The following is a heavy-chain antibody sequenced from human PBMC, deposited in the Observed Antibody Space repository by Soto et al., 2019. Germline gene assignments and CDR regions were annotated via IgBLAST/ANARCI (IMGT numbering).Heavy chain of an antibody. V-gene: IGHV3-30*18. J-gene: IGHJ6*02. Sequence: GGSLRLSCAVSGVTVSSYGLRWVVQAPGKGLEWVAVISYDGSNKYYTDSVQGRFTIARDNSKNTLYLQMNSLRAEDTAVYYCAKYPCGWGRHYYYYGVDVWGQGTTVTVSS. CDR2: ISYDGSNK. CDR3: AKYPCGWGRHYYYYGVDV. D-gene: IGHD7-27*01. CDR1: GVTVSSYG.